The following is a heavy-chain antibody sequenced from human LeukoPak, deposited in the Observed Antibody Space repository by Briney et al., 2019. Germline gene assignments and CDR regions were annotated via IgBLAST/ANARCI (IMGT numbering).Heavy chain of an antibody. V-gene: IGHV3-7*01. CDR2: INQDGSET. D-gene: IGHD6-13*01. J-gene: IGHJ6*02. CDR1: GFTFSSYW. Sequence: PGGSLRLSCAASGFTFSSYWMNWVRQAPGKGLEWVANINQDGSETYYVDSMKGRFTISRDNAQNSLYLQMNTLRAEDTAVYYCAREYSSSSYYYGMDVWGQGTTVTVSS. CDR3: AREYSSSSYYYGMDV.